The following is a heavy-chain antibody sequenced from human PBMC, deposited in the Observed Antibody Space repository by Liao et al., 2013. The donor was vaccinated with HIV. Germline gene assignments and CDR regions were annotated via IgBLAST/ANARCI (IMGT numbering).Heavy chain of an antibody. J-gene: IGHJ4*02. Sequence: QVQLQQWGAGLLKPSETLSLTCVVYGGSFSGYYWSWIRQPPGKGLEWIGEINHTGSTNYNPSLKSRVTISVDTSKNQFSLKLSSVTAADTAVYYCARGGIAAPGHFDYWGQGTLVTVSS. CDR2: INHTGST. CDR1: GGSFSGYY. V-gene: IGHV4-34*01. CDR3: ARGGIAAPGHFDY. D-gene: IGHD6-13*01.